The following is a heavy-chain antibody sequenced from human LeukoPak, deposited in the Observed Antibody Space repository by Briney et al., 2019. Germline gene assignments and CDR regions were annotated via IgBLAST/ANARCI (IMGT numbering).Heavy chain of an antibody. J-gene: IGHJ6*02. CDR1: GFTFSSYS. D-gene: IGHD1-26*01. V-gene: IGHV3-21*01. CDR2: ISSSSSYI. CDR3: ARDSGSGSFYYYYGMDV. Sequence: GGSLRLSCAASGFTFSSYSMNWVRQAPGKGLEWGSSISSSSSYIYYADSVKGRFTISRDNAKNSLYLQMNSLRAEDTAVYYCARDSGSGSFYYYYGMDVWGQGTTVTVSS.